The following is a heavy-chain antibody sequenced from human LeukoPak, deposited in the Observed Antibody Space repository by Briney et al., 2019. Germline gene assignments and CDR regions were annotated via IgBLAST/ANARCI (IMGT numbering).Heavy chain of an antibody. CDR1: GDTFSNYP. V-gene: IGHV1-69*02. Sequence: GASVNVSCKASGDTFSNYPIHWVRQAPGQGLEWLRRIIPFLSLINYAQNFQDRVTITADKSTSTAYMELSSLRSEDTAVYYCARSLNFASPMTFDYWGQGTLVTVSS. CDR2: IIPFLSLI. CDR3: ARSLNFASPMTFDY. D-gene: IGHD3-16*01. J-gene: IGHJ4*02.